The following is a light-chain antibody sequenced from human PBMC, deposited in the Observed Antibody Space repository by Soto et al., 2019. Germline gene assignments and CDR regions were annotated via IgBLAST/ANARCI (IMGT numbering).Light chain of an antibody. V-gene: IGLV2-14*01. CDR1: SSDVGGYNY. J-gene: IGLJ3*02. Sequence: QSALTQPVSVSGSPGQSVTISCTGTSSDVGGYNYVSWYQQHPGKAPKLMIYEVSNRPSRLSNRFSGSKSGNTASLAISGLQAEDEADYYSSSYTSSSTLEVFGGGTKHTVL. CDR2: EVS. CDR3: SSYTSSSTLEV.